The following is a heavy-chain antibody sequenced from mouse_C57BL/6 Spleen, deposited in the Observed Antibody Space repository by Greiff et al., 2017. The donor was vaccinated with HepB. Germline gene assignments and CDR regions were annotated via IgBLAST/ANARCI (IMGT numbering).Heavy chain of an antibody. CDR1: GYAFSSYW. J-gene: IGHJ3*01. D-gene: IGHD2-10*01. V-gene: IGHV1-80*01. CDR3: ARSYYDPMTWFAY. Sequence: VKLQESGAELVKPGASVKISCKASGYAFSSYWMNWVKQRPGKGLEWIGQIYPGDGDTNYNGKFKGKATLTADKSSSTAYMQLSSLTSDDSAVYFCARSYYDPMTWFAYWGQGTLVTVSA. CDR2: IYPGDGDT.